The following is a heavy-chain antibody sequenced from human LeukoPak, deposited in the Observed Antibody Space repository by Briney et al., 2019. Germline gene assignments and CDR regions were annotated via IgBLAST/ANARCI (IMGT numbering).Heavy chain of an antibody. V-gene: IGHV1-46*01. CDR1: GYTFTSYD. J-gene: IGHJ4*02. CDR2: INPSGGST. D-gene: IGHD1-26*01. CDR3: ASHAGDLGSYYWGFDY. Sequence: ASVKVSCKASGYTFTSYDINWVRQATGQGLEWMGIINPSGGSTSYAQKFQGRVTMTRDTSTSTVYMELSSLRSEDTAVYYCASHAGDLGSYYWGFDYWGQGTLVTVSS.